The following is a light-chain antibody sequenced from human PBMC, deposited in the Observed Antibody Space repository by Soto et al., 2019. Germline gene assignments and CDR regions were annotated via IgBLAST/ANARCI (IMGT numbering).Light chain of an antibody. CDR2: EVS. Sequence: QSAVTQPTSLSMSPVRPITISCSGTSSDVAGYNYVSWYQQHPGKAPKLMIYEVSNRPSGVSNRFSGSKSGNTASLTISGLQAEDEADYYCSSYTSSSTLYVFGTGTKVTVL. CDR3: SSYTSSSTLYV. V-gene: IGLV2-14*01. CDR1: SSDVAGYNY. J-gene: IGLJ1*01.